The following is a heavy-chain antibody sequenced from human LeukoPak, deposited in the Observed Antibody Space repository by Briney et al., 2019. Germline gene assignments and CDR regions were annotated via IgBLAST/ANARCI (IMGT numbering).Heavy chain of an antibody. J-gene: IGHJ4*02. CDR1: GYTLTELS. Sequence: ASVKVSCKVSGYTLTELSMHWVRQAPGKGLEWMGGFDPEDGETIYAQKFQGRVTMTEDTSTDTAYMELSSLRSEDTVVYYCATSMGENGISIDYWGQGTLVTVSS. V-gene: IGHV1-24*01. CDR3: ATSMGENGISIDY. CDR2: FDPEDGET. D-gene: IGHD3-16*01.